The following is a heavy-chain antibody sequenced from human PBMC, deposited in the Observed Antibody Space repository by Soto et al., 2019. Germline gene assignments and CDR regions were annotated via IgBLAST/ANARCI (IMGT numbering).Heavy chain of an antibody. CDR1: GFTFSSYA. CDR3: ARGPSSLTRFDY. V-gene: IGHV3-30-3*01. Sequence: GRSLRLSCAASGFTFSSYAMHWVFQAPGKGLAWVAVISYDGSNKYYAYSVKGRFTISRDNAKNTLYLQMNRLRAKDTAIYYCARGPSSLTRFDYWGQGTLVTVSS. J-gene: IGHJ4*02. D-gene: IGHD2-2*01. CDR2: ISYDGSNK.